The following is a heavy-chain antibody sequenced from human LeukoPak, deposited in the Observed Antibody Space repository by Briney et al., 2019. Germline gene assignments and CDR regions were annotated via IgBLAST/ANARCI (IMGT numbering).Heavy chain of an antibody. V-gene: IGHV3-21*01. D-gene: IGHD2-15*01. Sequence: PGGSLRLSCAASGFTFSSYSMNWVRQAPGKGLEWVSSISSSSSYIYYADSVKGRFTISRDNTKNSLYLQMNSLRAEDTAVYYCARDPNAGGGGNWGQGTLVTVSS. CDR2: ISSSSSYI. CDR3: ARDPNAGGGGN. J-gene: IGHJ4*02. CDR1: GFTFSSYS.